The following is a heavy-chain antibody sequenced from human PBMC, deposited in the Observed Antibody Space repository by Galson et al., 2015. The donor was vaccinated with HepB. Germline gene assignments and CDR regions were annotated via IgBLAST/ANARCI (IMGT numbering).Heavy chain of an antibody. CDR2: DYYSGTT. V-gene: IGHV4-59*01. Sequence: SETLSLTCSVSGGSTSGYYWSWIRQPPGKGLEWVGYDYYSGTTSYNPSLESRVPMSLDTSTKQISLKLRSVTAADTAVYYCAREDYDSRCHNCGTDYWGQGILVTVSS. D-gene: IGHD3-22*01. CDR1: GGSTSGYY. J-gene: IGHJ4*02. CDR3: AREDYDSRCHNCGTDY.